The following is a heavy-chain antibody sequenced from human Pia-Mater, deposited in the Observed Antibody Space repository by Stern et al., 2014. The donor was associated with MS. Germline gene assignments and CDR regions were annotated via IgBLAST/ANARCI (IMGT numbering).Heavy chain of an antibody. CDR2: INTNKGNA. J-gene: IGHJ4*02. V-gene: IGHV7-4-1*02. Sequence: QVQLVQSGSELKKPGASLKVSCKASGYTFTNYAMNWVRQAPGHGLEWMGWINTNKGNAMYAQGFTGRFVFSLDTSVSTAYLQISSLKAEDTAVYYCARDKNAYGYGGTDYWGQGTLVTVSS. CDR1: GYTFTNYA. D-gene: IGHD5-18*01. CDR3: ARDKNAYGYGGTDY.